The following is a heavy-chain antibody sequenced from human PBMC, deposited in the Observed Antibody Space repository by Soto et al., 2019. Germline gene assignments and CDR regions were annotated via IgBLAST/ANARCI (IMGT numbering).Heavy chain of an antibody. V-gene: IGHV4-31*03. CDR1: GGSISSGGTGSY. D-gene: IGHD1-1*01. CDR3: ASGHDAYNVRY. J-gene: IGHJ4*02. Sequence: QVQLQESGPGLVKPSQTLSLTCTVSGGSISSGGTGSYWTWIRQLPGKGLEWIGYIYYTGNTYYTPSLKSRPTIPIDTSEYQFSLKLTSVTAADTAVYFCASGHDAYNVRYWGQGTLVTVSS. CDR2: IYYTGNT.